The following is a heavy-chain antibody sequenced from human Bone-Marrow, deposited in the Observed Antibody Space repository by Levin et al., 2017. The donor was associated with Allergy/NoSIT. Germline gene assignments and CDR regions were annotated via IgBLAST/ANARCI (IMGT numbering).Heavy chain of an antibody. CDR3: EREQGASGWYTVDF. D-gene: IGHD6-13*01. CDR2: IRPNSART. CDR1: GFTFGNQA. V-gene: IGHV3-23*01. Sequence: GGSLRLSCAASGFTFGNQAMTWVRHAPGKGLEWVSTIRPNSARTYFADSVKGRFTVSRDDSMNMMYLQMNSLRVDDAAVYYCEREQGASGWYTVDFWGQGTVVTVSS. J-gene: IGHJ4*02.